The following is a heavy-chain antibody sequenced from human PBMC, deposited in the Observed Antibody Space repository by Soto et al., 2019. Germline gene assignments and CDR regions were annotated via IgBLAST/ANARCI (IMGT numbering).Heavy chain of an antibody. CDR2: MNPNSGNT. CDR1: GDTFTSYD. J-gene: IGHJ6*02. Sequence: ASVKVSCKASGDTFTSYDINWVRQATGQGLEWMGWMNPNSGNTGYAQKFQGRVTMTRNTSISTAYMELSSLRSEDTAVYYCARVHYRQLVHTNYYYYGMDVWGQGTTVTVSS. D-gene: IGHD6-6*01. V-gene: IGHV1-8*01. CDR3: ARVHYRQLVHTNYYYYGMDV.